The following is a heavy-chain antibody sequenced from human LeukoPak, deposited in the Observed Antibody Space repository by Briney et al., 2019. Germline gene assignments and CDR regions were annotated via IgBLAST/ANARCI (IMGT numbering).Heavy chain of an antibody. Sequence: PGGSLRLSCAASGFTFSSYSMNWVRQAPEKGLEWVSSISSSSSYIYYADSVKGRFTISRDNAKNSLYLQMNSLRAEDTAVYYCARSEESRVYYYYYGMDVWGQGTTVTVSS. D-gene: IGHD3-10*01. J-gene: IGHJ6*02. CDR2: ISSSSSYI. CDR1: GFTFSSYS. V-gene: IGHV3-21*01. CDR3: ARSEESRVYYYYYGMDV.